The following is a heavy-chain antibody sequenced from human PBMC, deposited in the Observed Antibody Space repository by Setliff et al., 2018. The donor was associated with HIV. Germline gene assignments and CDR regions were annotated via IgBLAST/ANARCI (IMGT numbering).Heavy chain of an antibody. CDR1: GFTFSTYW. V-gene: IGHV3-7*05. CDR2: IKQDGSEK. Sequence: GGSLRLSCAASGFTFSTYWMSWIRQAPGKGLEGVANIKQDGSEKNYMDSVKGRFTISKDNAKNALYLQMNSLRVADTAVYYCATDCAVVGGTGSLDSWGQGTLVTVSS. J-gene: IGHJ4*02. CDR3: ATDCAVVGGTGSLDS. D-gene: IGHD1-26*01.